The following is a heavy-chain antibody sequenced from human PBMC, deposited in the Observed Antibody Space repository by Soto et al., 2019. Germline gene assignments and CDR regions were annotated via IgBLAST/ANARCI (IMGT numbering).Heavy chain of an antibody. CDR2: IYYSGST. D-gene: IGHD3-10*01. Sequence: SETLSLTCTVSGGSISSYYWSWIRQPPGKGLEWIGYIYYSGSTNYNPSLKSRVTISVDTSKNQFSLQLNSVTPEDTAVYYCARDLSFNLRGSGSYYPLYHIEFQEIYYYYGMDVWGQGTTVTVSS. CDR3: ARDLSFNLRGSGSYYPLYHIEFQEIYYYYGMDV. J-gene: IGHJ6*02. V-gene: IGHV4-59*12. CDR1: GGSISSYY.